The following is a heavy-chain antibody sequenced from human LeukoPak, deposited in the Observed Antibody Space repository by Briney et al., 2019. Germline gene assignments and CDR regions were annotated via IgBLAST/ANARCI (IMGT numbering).Heavy chain of an antibody. CDR3: ARDKWFRGGSLDAFDM. CDR2: IKPDGSEK. V-gene: IGHV3-7*01. D-gene: IGHD2-15*01. CDR1: GFTFSSYW. Sequence: GGSLRLSCAASGFTFSSYWMSWVRQAPGKGLQWVANIKPDGSEKYNVDSVKGRFTISRDNAKNSLYLQMNSLRAEDTAVYYCARDKWFRGGSLDAFDMWGQGTMVTVSS. J-gene: IGHJ3*02.